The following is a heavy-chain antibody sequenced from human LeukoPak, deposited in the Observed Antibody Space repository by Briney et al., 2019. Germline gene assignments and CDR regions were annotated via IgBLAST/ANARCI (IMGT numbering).Heavy chain of an antibody. CDR1: GFTFSSYS. CDR3: ARKAPYVPFDP. D-gene: IGHD3-16*01. CDR2: ISSSSSTI. J-gene: IGHJ5*02. V-gene: IGHV3-48*01. Sequence: GGSLRLSCAASGFTFSSYSMNWVRRAPGKGLEWVSYISSSSSTIYYADSVKGRFTISRDNAKNSLYLQMNSLRAEDTAVYYCARKAPYVPFDPWGQGTLVTVSS.